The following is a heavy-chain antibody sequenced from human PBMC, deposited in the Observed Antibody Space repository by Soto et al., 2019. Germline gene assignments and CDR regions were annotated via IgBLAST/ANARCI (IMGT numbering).Heavy chain of an antibody. CDR2: IDWDDDK. Sequence: SGPTLVNPTQTLTLTCTFSGFSLSTSGMCVSWIRQPPGKALEWLALIDWDDDKYYSTSLKTRLTISKDTSKNQVVLTMTNMDPVDTATYYCARSHGGLIGEFDYYYYGVDVWGQGTTVTVSS. CDR3: ARSHGGLIGEFDYYYYGVDV. D-gene: IGHD3-10*01. J-gene: IGHJ6*02. CDR1: GFSLSTSGMC. V-gene: IGHV2-70*01.